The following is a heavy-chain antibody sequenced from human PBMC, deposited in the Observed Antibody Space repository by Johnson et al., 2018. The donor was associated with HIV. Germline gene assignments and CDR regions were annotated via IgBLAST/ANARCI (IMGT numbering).Heavy chain of an antibody. CDR1: GFTVSSNY. D-gene: IGHD3-9*01. V-gene: IGHV3-66*02. CDR2: IYSGGST. J-gene: IGHJ3*02. CDR3: AGKTGYDAFDM. Sequence: VQLVESGGGLVQPGGSLRLSCAASGFTVSSNYMSWVRQAPGKGLEWVSVIYSGGSTYYADSVTGRFTISRDNSRNTLYLQMNSLRVEDTAVYFCAGKTGYDAFDMWGQGTMVTVSS.